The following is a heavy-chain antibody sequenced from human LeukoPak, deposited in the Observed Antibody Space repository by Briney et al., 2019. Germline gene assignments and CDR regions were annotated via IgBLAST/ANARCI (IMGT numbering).Heavy chain of an antibody. V-gene: IGHV4-39*07. J-gene: IGHJ4*02. CDR3: ARYYGSGSKTVRAIDY. D-gene: IGHD3-10*01. Sequence: SETLSLTCPVSGGSLISSSDLWVWIRQPPGKGLEWIGGIYYSGSTYYDPSLKSRINISIDTSKNQFFLRVTSVTAADTAVYYCARYYGSGSKTVRAIDYWGQGTLVIVSS. CDR2: IYYSGST. CDR1: GGSLISSSDL.